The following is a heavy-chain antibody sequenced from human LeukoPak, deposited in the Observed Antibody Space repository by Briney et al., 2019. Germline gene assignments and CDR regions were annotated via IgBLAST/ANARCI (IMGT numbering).Heavy chain of an antibody. CDR3: ARGSYVILTGYPGEFGY. CDR2: IYPGDSDT. D-gene: IGHD3-9*01. J-gene: IGHJ4*02. V-gene: IGHV5-51*01. Sequence: GESLKISCKASGYSFIDYWIGWSRQMPGKGLECMGSIYPGDSDTRYSPSFQGQVTISADKSISTAYLQWSSLKASGTAMYYCARGSYVILTGYPGEFGYWGQGTLVTVSS. CDR1: GYSFIDYW.